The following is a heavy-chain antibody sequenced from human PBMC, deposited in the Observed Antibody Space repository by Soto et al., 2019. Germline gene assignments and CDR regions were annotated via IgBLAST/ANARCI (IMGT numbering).Heavy chain of an antibody. CDR3: ERPYVRGYSYGYDFYGMDV. Sequence: QVQLVESGGGVVQPGRSLRLSCAASGFTFSSYGMHWVRQAPGKGLEWVAVIWYDGSNKYYADSVKGRFTISRDNYKNTLYLQMHSLRAEDTAVYYGERPYVRGYSYGYDFYGMDVWGQGTTVTVSS. D-gene: IGHD5-18*01. CDR2: IWYDGSNK. CDR1: GFTFSSYG. J-gene: IGHJ6*02. V-gene: IGHV3-33*01.